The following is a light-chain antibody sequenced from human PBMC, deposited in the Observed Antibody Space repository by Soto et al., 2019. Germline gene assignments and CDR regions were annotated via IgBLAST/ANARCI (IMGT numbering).Light chain of an antibody. CDR1: QIVTSN. Sequence: EVVMTQSPATLSVSPGERATLSCRASQIVTSNLAWYQQKTGQSPKLLIYAASNRATGIPARFSGSGSGTEFTLTISSLQSEDFAVYYCQQYNNWPPYTFGQGTKLEIK. CDR2: AAS. CDR3: QQYNNWPPYT. J-gene: IGKJ2*01. V-gene: IGKV3-15*01.